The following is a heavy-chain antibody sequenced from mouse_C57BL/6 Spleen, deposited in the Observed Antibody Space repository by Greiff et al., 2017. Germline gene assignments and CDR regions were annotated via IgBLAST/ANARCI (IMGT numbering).Heavy chain of an antibody. J-gene: IGHJ3*01. CDR3: ARPETAQAAWFAY. V-gene: IGHV5-4*01. CDR2: ISDGGSYT. D-gene: IGHD3-2*02. Sequence: EVQVVESGGGLVKPGGSLKLSCAASGFTFSSYAMSWVRQTPEKRLEWVATISDGGSYTYYPDNVKGRFTISRDNAKNNLYLQMSHLKSEDTAMYYCARPETAQAAWFAYWGQGTLVTVSA. CDR1: GFTFSSYA.